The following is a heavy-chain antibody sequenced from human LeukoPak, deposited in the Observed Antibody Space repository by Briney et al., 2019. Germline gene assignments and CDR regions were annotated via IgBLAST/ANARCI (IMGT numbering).Heavy chain of an antibody. Sequence: GGSLRLSCAASGFTFNNYAMSWVRQAPGKGLEWVSATGASGSTTYYADSVKGRFTISRDNSKNTLYLQMSSLRAQDTALYYCARQGGDTTMVRKTLYAFDFWGQGTLVTVSS. CDR3: ARQGGDTTMVRKTLYAFDF. V-gene: IGHV3-23*01. CDR1: GFTFNNYA. J-gene: IGHJ3*01. D-gene: IGHD3-10*01. CDR2: TGASGSTT.